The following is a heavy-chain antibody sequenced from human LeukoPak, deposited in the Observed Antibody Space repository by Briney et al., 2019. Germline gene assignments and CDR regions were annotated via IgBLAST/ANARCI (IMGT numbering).Heavy chain of an antibody. J-gene: IGHJ4*02. CDR1: GLTVDSNY. Sequence: SGGSLRLSCAASGLTVDSNYMSWVRQAPGKGPDWVSVIYTGGETYYADSVKGRFIISRDTSKNTLYLQMNSLRAEGTAVYYCARSIVGATIHWGQGTLVTVSS. D-gene: IGHD1-26*01. CDR2: IYTGGET. V-gene: IGHV3-53*01. CDR3: ARSIVGATIH.